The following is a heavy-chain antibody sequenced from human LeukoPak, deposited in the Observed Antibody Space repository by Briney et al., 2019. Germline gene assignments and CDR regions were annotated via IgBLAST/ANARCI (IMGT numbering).Heavy chain of an antibody. J-gene: IGHJ4*02. Sequence: GGSLRLSCAASAFTFSSYSMNWVRQAPGQGLEWVSSISSSSSYIYYAGSVKGRFTISRDNAKNSLYLQMNSLRAEDTAVYYCARGSAITICGVVIISNFDYWGQGTLVTVSS. V-gene: IGHV3-21*01. D-gene: IGHD3-3*01. CDR1: AFTFSSYS. CDR3: ARGSAITICGVVIISNFDY. CDR2: ISSSSSYI.